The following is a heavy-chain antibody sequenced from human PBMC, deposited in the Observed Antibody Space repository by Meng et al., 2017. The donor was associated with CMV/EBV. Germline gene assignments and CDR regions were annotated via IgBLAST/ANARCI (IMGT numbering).Heavy chain of an antibody. V-gene: IGHV4-34*01. CDR1: GGSFSGYY. D-gene: IGHD4-23*01. Sequence: GSLRLSCAVYGGSFSGYYWSWTRQPPGKGLKWIGEINHSGSTNYNPSLKSRVTISVDTSKNQFSLKLSSVTAADTAVYYCARALRGYYYYYYGMDVWGQGTTVTVSS. J-gene: IGHJ6*02. CDR2: INHSGST. CDR3: ARALRGYYYYYYGMDV.